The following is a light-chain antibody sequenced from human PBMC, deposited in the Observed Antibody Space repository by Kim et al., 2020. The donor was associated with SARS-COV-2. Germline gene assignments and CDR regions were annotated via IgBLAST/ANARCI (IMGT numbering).Light chain of an antibody. CDR3: SSYTSSSTLNWV. J-gene: IGLJ3*02. V-gene: IGLV2-14*03. CDR2: DVS. Sequence: SITISCTGTSSDVGVYNYVSWYQQHPGKAPKLMIYDVSNRPSGVSNRFSGSKSGNTASLTISGLQAEDEADYYCSSYTSSSTLNWVFGGGTQLTVL. CDR1: SSDVGVYNY.